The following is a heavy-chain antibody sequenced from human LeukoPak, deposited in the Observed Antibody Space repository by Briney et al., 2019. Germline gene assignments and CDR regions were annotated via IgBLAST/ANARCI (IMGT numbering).Heavy chain of an antibody. CDR2: INPDGGNT. CDR1: GYTFTNSY. V-gene: IGHV1-46*01. D-gene: IGHD3-22*01. J-gene: IGHJ5*02. Sequence: ASVKVSCKASGYTFTNSYIHWVRQAPGQVLEWMGLINPDGGNTNYAQNFQGRVTLTRDTSTSTVYMELSSLRSEDTAVYYCARQGRSGYYSAFQWFDPWGQGTLVTVSS. CDR3: ARQGRSGYYSAFQWFDP.